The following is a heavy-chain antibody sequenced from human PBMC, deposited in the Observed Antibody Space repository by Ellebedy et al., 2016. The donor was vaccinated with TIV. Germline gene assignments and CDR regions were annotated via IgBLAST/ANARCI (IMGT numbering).Heavy chain of an antibody. J-gene: IGHJ4*02. V-gene: IGHV1-18*01. CDR1: GGTFSSYA. CDR3: ARGGWQQLVLGDLSGY. Sequence: AASVKVSCKASGGTFSSYAISWVRQAPGQGLEWMGWISAYNGNTNYAQKLQGRVTMTTDTSTSTAYMELRSLRSDDTAVYYCARGGWQQLVLGDLSGYWGQGTLVTVSS. CDR2: ISAYNGNT. D-gene: IGHD6-13*01.